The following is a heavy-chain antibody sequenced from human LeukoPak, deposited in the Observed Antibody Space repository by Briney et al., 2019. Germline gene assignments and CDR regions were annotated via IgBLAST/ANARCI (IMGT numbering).Heavy chain of an antibody. Sequence: PSETLSLTCAVYGGCFSGYYWSWIRQHPGKGLEWIGEINHSGSTDYNPSLKSRVTISVDTSKNQFSLKLSSVTAADTAVYYCARGRPFYYDILTGYYNVYYYYGMDVWGQGTTVTVSS. CDR1: GGCFSGYY. J-gene: IGHJ6*02. CDR2: INHSGST. V-gene: IGHV4-34*01. D-gene: IGHD3-9*01. CDR3: ARGRPFYYDILTGYYNVYYYYGMDV.